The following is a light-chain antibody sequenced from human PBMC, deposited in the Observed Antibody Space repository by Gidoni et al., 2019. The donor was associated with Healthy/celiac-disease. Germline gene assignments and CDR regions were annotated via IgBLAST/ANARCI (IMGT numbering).Light chain of an antibody. J-gene: IGLJ2*01. V-gene: IGLV1-47*02. CDR1: SSNIGSNY. CDR2: SNN. Sequence: QSVLTQPPSASGTPGQTVTNSCSGGSSNIGSNYVYWYQQLPGTAPTLLIYSNNQRPSGAPDRFSGSKSCTSASLAISGRRSEDEADYYCAAWDDSLSGHVVFGGGTKLTVL. CDR3: AAWDDSLSGHVV.